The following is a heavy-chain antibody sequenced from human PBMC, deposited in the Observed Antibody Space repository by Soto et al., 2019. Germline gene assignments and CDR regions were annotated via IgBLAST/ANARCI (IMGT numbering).Heavy chain of an antibody. CDR3: ARDLRSGYYYYYYYGMDV. J-gene: IGHJ6*02. D-gene: IGHD3-3*01. Sequence: PGGSLRLSCAASGFTFSSYAMHWVRQAPGKGLEWVAVISYDGSNKYYADSVKGRFTISRDNSKNTLYLQMNSLRAEDTALYYCARDLRSGYYYYYYYGMDVWGQGTTVTVSS. CDR1: GFTFSSYA. CDR2: ISYDGSNK. V-gene: IGHV3-30-3*01.